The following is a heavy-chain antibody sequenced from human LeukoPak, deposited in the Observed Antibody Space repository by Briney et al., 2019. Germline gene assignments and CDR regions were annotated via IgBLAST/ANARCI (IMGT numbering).Heavy chain of an antibody. CDR2: ISAYNSGA. Sequence: ASVKVSCKASGYTFTIYGISWVRQAPGQGLEWVGWISAYNSGAKYAQKHQGRVTRNTDTSTRTAYMDLRSLRSYDTAVYYCARDHCSSAYYYYGMDVWGQGTTVTVSS. D-gene: IGHD3-10*02. V-gene: IGHV1-18*01. CDR3: ARDHCSSAYYYYGMDV. CDR1: GYTFTIYG. J-gene: IGHJ6*02.